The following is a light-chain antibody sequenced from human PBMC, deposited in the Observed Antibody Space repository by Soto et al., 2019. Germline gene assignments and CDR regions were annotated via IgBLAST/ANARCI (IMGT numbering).Light chain of an antibody. Sequence: EIVLTQSPATLSLSPGERATLSCRASQSISSFLAWYQQKPGQPPRLLIYDASNRATGIPGRFSGSGSGTAFTLTISSLEPEDFAVYYCQQRGNWPPTFGPGTKVNIK. J-gene: IGKJ3*01. V-gene: IGKV3-11*01. CDR3: QQRGNWPPT. CDR1: QSISSF. CDR2: DAS.